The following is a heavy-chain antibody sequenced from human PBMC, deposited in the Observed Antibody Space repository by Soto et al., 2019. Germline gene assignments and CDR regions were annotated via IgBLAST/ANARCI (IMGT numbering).Heavy chain of an antibody. D-gene: IGHD4-17*01. V-gene: IGHV3-74*01. CDR2: ITSDGSGT. CDR1: GFTFSSYW. J-gene: IGHJ4*02. CDR3: ARANYGDYLAY. Sequence: EVQLVESGGGLVQPGGSLRLSCAASGFTFSSYWMHWVRQAPGKGLVWVSRITSDGSGTNYADSVKGRFTISRDNAKNTLYLQMNSLRAEDTAVYSCARANYGDYLAYWGQGTLVTVSS.